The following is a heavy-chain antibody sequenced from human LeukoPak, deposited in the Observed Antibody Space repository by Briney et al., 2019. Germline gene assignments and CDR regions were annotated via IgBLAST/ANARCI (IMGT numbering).Heavy chain of an antibody. CDR3: ARAVSPPPIVATGGMDV. CDR2: INIDGSRT. V-gene: IGHV3-74*01. Sequence: GGSLRLSCAASGFTFSNYWMHWVRQAPGKGLVWVSRINIDGSRTTYADSVKGRFTISRDNAKNSLYLQMNSLRAEDTAVYYCARAVSPPPIVATGGMDVWGQGTTVTVSS. CDR1: GFTFSNYW. D-gene: IGHD5-12*01. J-gene: IGHJ6*02.